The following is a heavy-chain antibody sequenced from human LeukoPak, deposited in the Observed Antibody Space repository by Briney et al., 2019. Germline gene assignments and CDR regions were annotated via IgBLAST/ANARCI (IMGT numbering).Heavy chain of an antibody. CDR1: GFIFSKHG. D-gene: IGHD1-26*01. Sequence: GESLRLSCATSGFIFSKHGMHWVRQAPGKGLEWVAFIEYDGSREYVDSVKGRFTISRDNAKNSLYLQMNSLRAEDTAVYYCARDSRWELRSGAFDIWGQGTMVTVSS. V-gene: IGHV3-30*02. J-gene: IGHJ3*02. CDR2: IEYDGSRE. CDR3: ARDSRWELRSGAFDI.